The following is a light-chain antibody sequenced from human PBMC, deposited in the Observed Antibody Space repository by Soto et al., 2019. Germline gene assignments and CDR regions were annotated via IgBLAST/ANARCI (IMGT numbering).Light chain of an antibody. Sequence: ILLTQSPSSLSASVGDRVTITCRASQGIDSSFASYQQKPGKAPKLLIYAASSLQSGVPSRFRGSGSGTDFTLTLCSLQPADFATYYCQQLHDYPLTFGQGTRLEL. CDR1: QGIDSS. CDR3: QQLHDYPLT. CDR2: AAS. J-gene: IGKJ5*01. V-gene: IGKV1-9*01.